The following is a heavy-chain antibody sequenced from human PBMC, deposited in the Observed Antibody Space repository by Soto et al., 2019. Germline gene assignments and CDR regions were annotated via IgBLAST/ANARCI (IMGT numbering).Heavy chain of an antibody. J-gene: IGHJ5*02. D-gene: IGHD4-4*01. CDR2: IIPILGIA. CDR1: GGTFSSYT. CDR3: ARDADPLYDYSQYNWFDP. Sequence: QVQLVQSGAEVKKPGSSVKVSCKASGGTFSSYTISWVRQAPGQGLEWMGRIIPILGIANYAQKFQGRVTITADKSTSTAYMELSSLRSEDTAVYYCARDADPLYDYSQYNWFDPWGQGTLVTVSS. V-gene: IGHV1-69*08.